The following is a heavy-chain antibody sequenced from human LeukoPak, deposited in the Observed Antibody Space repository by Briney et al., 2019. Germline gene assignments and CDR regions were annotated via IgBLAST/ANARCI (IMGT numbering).Heavy chain of an antibody. CDR2: ISGSGGST. CDR3: AKRPGSSGYYYD. J-gene: IGHJ4*02. V-gene: IGHV3-23*01. Sequence: GGSLRLSCAASGFTFSSYAMSWVRQAPRKGLEWVSAISGSGGSTYYADSVKGRFTISRDNSKNTLYLQMSSLRAEDTAVYYCAKRPGSSGYYYDWGQGTLVTVSS. CDR1: GFTFSSYA. D-gene: IGHD3-22*01.